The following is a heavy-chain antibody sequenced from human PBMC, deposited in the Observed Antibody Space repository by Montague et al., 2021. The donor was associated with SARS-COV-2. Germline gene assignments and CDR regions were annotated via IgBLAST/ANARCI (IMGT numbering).Heavy chain of an antibody. D-gene: IGHD3-3*01. CDR2: IYYSGXT. CDR1: GGSIRSSSYY. J-gene: IGHJ4*02. Sequence: SETLSLTCTVSGGSIRSSSYYWGWIRQPPGKGLEWIGSIYYSGXTXYXXXXKXRVTISVDTSKNQFSLKLSSVTAADTAVYYCAREGGNLAEITIFGVVINGYYFDYWGQGTLVTVSS. CDR3: AREGGNLAEITIFGVVINGYYFDY. V-gene: IGHV4-39*02.